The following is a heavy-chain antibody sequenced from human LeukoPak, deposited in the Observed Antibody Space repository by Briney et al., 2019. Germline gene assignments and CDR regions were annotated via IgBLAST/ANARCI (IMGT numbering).Heavy chain of an antibody. CDR3: ARGGGDIYLLWFGELFGY. V-gene: IGHV3-11*04. D-gene: IGHD3-10*01. J-gene: IGHJ4*02. Sequence: PGGSLRLSCAASGFTFSDYYMSWIRQAPGKGLEWVSYISSSGSTIYYADSVKGRFTISRDNAKNSLYLQMNSLRAEDTAVYYCARGGGDIYLLWFGELFGYWGQGTLVTVSS. CDR2: ISSSGSTI. CDR1: GFTFSDYY.